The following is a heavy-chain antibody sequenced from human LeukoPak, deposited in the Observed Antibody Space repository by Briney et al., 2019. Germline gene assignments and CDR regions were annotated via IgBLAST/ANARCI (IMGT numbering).Heavy chain of an antibody. CDR1: GFTFSSYS. Sequence: GGSLRLSCAASGFTFSSYSINWGRQTPGKGVELVSSITSISSYIYYADPVKGRFTISRDNAKNSLHLQMNSLRAEDTAVYYCGREHWKWELNEEEYDYWGQGTLVTVSS. V-gene: IGHV3-21*01. J-gene: IGHJ4*02. CDR2: ITSISSYI. D-gene: IGHD1-26*01. CDR3: GREHWKWELNEEEYDY.